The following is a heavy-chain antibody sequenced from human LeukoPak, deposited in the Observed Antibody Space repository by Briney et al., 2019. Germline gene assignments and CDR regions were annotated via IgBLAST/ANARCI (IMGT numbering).Heavy chain of an antibody. D-gene: IGHD3-3*01. CDR3: AKDDKRYYDFWSGYYPDY. V-gene: IGHV3-30*18. CDR2: ISYDGSNK. Sequence: GGSLRLSCAASGFTFSSYGMHWVRQAPGKGLEWVAVISYDGSNKYYADSVKGRFTISRDNSKNTLYLQMNSLRAEDTAVYYCAKDDKRYYDFWSGYYPDYWGQGTLVTVSS. J-gene: IGHJ4*02. CDR1: GFTFSSYG.